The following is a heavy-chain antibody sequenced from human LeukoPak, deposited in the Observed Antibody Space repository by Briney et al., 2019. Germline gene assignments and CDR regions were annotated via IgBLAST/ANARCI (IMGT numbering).Heavy chain of an antibody. D-gene: IGHD2-15*01. CDR3: AKTRILRHQLRYCSGGSCYRSYYFDY. CDR2: ISGSGGST. CDR1: GFTFSSYA. V-gene: IGHV3-23*01. J-gene: IGHJ4*02. Sequence: GGSLRLSCAASGFTFSSYAMSWVRQAPGKGLEWVSAISGSGGSTYYADSVKGRFTISRDNSKNTLYLQMNSLRAEDTAVYYCAKTRILRHQLRYCSGGSCYRSYYFDYWGQGTLVTVSS.